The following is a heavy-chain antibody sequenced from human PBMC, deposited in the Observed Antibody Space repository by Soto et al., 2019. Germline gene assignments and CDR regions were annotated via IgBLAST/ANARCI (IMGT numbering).Heavy chain of an antibody. CDR1: GFTFSSYG. J-gene: IGHJ6*02. CDR2: IWYDGSNK. V-gene: IGHV3-33*01. D-gene: IGHD3-3*01. CDR3: ARDQQTYYDFWSGFRNYYYYGMDV. Sequence: QVQLVESGGGVVQPGRSLRLSCAASGFTFSSYGMHWVRQAPGKGLEWVAVIWYDGSNKYYADSVKGRFTISRDNSKNTLYLQMNSLRAEDTAVYYCARDQQTYYDFWSGFRNYYYYGMDVWGQGTTVTVSS.